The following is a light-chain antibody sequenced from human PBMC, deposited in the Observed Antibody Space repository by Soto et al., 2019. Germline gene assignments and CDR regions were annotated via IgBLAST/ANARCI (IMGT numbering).Light chain of an antibody. CDR2: DVR. CDR1: SSDVGGYNY. Sequence: QSALTQPASVSGSPGQSITISCTGTSSDVGGYNYVSWYQQHPGKAPKLMIYDVRNRPSGVSNRFSGSKSVNTASLTISGLKAEDEADYSCSSYTTISTYVFGTGTKLTVL. CDR3: SSYTTISTYV. J-gene: IGLJ1*01. V-gene: IGLV2-14*03.